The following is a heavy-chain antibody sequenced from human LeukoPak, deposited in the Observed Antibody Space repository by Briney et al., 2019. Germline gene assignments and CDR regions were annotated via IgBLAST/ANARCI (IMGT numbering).Heavy chain of an antibody. V-gene: IGHV4-59*01. J-gene: IGHJ1*01. CDR2: IYYSGST. Sequence: PSETLSLTCTVSGGSISSYYWSWIRQPPGKGLEWIGYIYYSGSTNYNPSLKSRVTISVDTSKNQFSLKLSSVTAADTAVYYCARGGFTIPFGMNVRGIVYFQHWGQGTLVTVSS. CDR1: GGSISSYY. D-gene: IGHD3-16*01. CDR3: ARGGFTIPFGMNVRGIVYFQH.